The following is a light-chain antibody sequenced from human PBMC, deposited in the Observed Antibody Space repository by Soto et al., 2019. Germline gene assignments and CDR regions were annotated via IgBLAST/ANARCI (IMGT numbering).Light chain of an antibody. CDR1: QSISSW. Sequence: DIQITHSPSTLSGSVGDRVTITCLASQSISSWLAWYQQKPGKAPKLLIYDASSLESGVPSRFSGSGSGKEFTLTISSLQPDDFATYYCKQYNSYWTFGQGTKVDIK. J-gene: IGKJ1*01. V-gene: IGKV1-5*01. CDR2: DAS. CDR3: KQYNSYWT.